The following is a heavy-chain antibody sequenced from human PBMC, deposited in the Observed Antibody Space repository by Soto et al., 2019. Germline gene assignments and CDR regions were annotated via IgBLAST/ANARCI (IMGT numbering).Heavy chain of an antibody. D-gene: IGHD3-10*01. CDR3: ARSRGGVQD. Sequence: QGQLQQWGAGLFKPSETLSLICAGYGGSFSGYYLSWIRQPPGKGLEWIGEITDSGSTNYNSSLKSRVTISVDTSKNQFSLKLRSVTAADTAVYYCARSRGGVQDWGQGTLVTVSS. V-gene: IGHV4-34*01. J-gene: IGHJ1*01. CDR2: ITDSGST. CDR1: GGSFSGYY.